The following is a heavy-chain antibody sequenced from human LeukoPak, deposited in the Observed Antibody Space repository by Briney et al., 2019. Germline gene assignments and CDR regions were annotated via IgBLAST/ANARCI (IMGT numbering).Heavy chain of an antibody. Sequence: GGSLSLSCSDSGFTFTDYYMGWIRQAPGKGLEWVSYISPSGTVIYYGDSVKGRFTISRDNAKKSLYLQMNSLRAEDTAVYYCARDYNCWGQGTLVTVSS. CDR2: ISPSGTVI. V-gene: IGHV3-11*01. D-gene: IGHD3-10*01. CDR1: GFTFTDYY. J-gene: IGHJ4*02. CDR3: ARDYNC.